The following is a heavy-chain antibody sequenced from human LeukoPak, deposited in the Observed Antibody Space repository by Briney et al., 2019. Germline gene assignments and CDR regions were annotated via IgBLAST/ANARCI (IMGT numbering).Heavy chain of an antibody. Sequence: GGSLRLSCAASGLTFSSCSLNWVRQAPGKGLEWVSSISGSSSYIYYADSVKGRFTISRDNAKSSLYLQMNSLRAEDTAVYYCARDDIASSGAFDTWGQGTMVTVSS. D-gene: IGHD2-2*01. CDR1: GLTFSSCS. CDR2: ISGSSSYI. V-gene: IGHV3-21*01. J-gene: IGHJ3*02. CDR3: ARDDIASSGAFDT.